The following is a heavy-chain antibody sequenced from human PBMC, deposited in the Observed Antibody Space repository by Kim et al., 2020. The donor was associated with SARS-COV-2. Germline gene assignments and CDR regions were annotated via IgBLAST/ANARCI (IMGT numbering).Heavy chain of an antibody. CDR3: ARLKIEVGATLFDY. J-gene: IGHJ4*02. Sequence: NPTHKSRVTISVDTSKNQFALKLSSVTAADTAVYYCARLKIEVGATLFDYWGQGTLVTVSS. D-gene: IGHD1-26*01. V-gene: IGHV4-39*01.